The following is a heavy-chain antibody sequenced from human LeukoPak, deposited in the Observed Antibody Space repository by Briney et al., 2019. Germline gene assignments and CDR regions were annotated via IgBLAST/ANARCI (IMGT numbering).Heavy chain of an antibody. V-gene: IGHV4-39*07. CDR1: GGSISSSSYY. J-gene: IGHJ4*02. CDR3: ARHVGFWSTNDY. CDR2: IYYSGST. Sequence: PSETLSLTCTVSGGSISSSSYYWGWIRQPPGKGLEWIGSIYYSGSTYYNPSLKSRVTILVDTSKNQFSLKLSSVTAADTAVYYCARHVGFWSTNDYWGQGTLVTVSS. D-gene: IGHD3-3*01.